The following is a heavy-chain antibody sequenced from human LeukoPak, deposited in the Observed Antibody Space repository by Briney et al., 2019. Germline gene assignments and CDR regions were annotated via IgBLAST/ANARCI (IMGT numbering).Heavy chain of an antibody. CDR3: ARSSGWYHYFDY. CDR2: MNPNSGNT. V-gene: IGHV1-8*03. Sequence: GASVKVSCKASGYTFTSYDINWVRQATGQGLEWMGWMNPNSGNTGYAQKFQGRVTITRNTSISTAYMELSSLRSEDTAVYYCARSSGWYHYFDYWGQGTLVTVSS. CDR1: GYTFTSYD. D-gene: IGHD6-19*01. J-gene: IGHJ4*02.